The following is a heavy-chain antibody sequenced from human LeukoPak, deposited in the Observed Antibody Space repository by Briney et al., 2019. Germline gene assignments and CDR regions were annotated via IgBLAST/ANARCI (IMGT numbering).Heavy chain of an antibody. CDR2: IKQDGSEK. V-gene: IGHV3-7*01. D-gene: IGHD3-3*01. Sequence: GGSLRLSCAASGFTLSTYWMNWVRQAPGKGLEWVATIKQDGSEKYYVDSVKGRFTISRDNAKNSLYLQMNSLRAEDTAVYYCARDRNTDFWSGYYTNYCDYWGQGTLVTVSS. CDR1: GFTLSTYW. J-gene: IGHJ4*02. CDR3: ARDRNTDFWSGYYTNYCDY.